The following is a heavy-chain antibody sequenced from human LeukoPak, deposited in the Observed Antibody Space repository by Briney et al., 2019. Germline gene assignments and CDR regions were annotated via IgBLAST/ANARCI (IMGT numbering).Heavy chain of an antibody. D-gene: IGHD2-15*01. V-gene: IGHV3-30*04. Sequence: GRSLRLSCAASGFTFSSYAMHWVRQAPGKGLEWVAVISYDGSNKYYADSVKGRFTISRDNSKNTLYLQMNSLRAEDTAVYYCARGGDIVVVVAATHDAFDIWGQGTMVTVSS. CDR2: ISYDGSNK. J-gene: IGHJ3*02. CDR3: ARGGDIVVVVAATHDAFDI. CDR1: GFTFSSYA.